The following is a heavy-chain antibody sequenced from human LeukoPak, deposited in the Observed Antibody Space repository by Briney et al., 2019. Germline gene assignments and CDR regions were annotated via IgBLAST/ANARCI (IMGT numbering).Heavy chain of an antibody. CDR2: INHSGGT. J-gene: IGHJ4*02. V-gene: IGHV4-34*01. CDR3: ARAPSGEVESAARGDYLDY. CDR1: GGSFSGYF. D-gene: IGHD6-13*01. Sequence: PSETLSLTYAVYGGSFSGYFWSWIRQPPGKGLEWIGEINHSGGTNYNPSLKSRVTISVDTSKNQFSLKMNSVTAADTAVYYCARAPSGEVESAARGDYLDYWGQGALVTVSS.